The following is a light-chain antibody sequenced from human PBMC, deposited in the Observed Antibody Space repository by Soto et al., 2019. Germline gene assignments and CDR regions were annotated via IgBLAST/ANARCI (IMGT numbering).Light chain of an antibody. CDR2: EVT. V-gene: IGLV2-8*01. J-gene: IGLJ2*01. Sequence: QSVLTQPPSASGSPGQSVTISCTGTSGDVGSYRFVSWYQQHPGKAPKLLIYEVTKRPSGVPDRFSASTSGNTASLTVSGLQADDEADYYCSSYAGNNNVIFGGGTKRTVL. CDR3: SSYAGNNNVI. CDR1: SGDVGSYRF.